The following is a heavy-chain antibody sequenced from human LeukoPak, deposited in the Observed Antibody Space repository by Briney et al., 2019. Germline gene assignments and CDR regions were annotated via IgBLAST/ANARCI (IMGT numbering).Heavy chain of an antibody. CDR2: IKQDGSEK. J-gene: IGHJ4*02. Sequence: GGSLRLSCAASGFTFSDYWMHWVRQAPGKGLEWVANIKQDGSEKYYVDSVKGRFTISRDNAKNSLYLQMNSLRAEDTAVYYCAALVATTQFDYWGQGTLVTVSS. V-gene: IGHV3-7*01. CDR3: AALVATTQFDY. CDR1: GFTFSDYW. D-gene: IGHD5-12*01.